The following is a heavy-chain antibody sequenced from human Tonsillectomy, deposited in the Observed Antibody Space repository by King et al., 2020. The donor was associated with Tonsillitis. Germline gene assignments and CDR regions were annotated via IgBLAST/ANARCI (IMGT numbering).Heavy chain of an antibody. J-gene: IGHJ4*02. V-gene: IGHV6-1*01. CDR2: TYFRSKWSN. Sequence: VQLQQSGPGLVKPSQTLSLTCAISGDSVSTNNVAWNWIRQSPSRGFEWLGRTYFRSKWSNDYAMSVKSRITVSPDTSNNRFSLQLNSVPPEDTAVYFCARSARGIAGTYYSFDSWGQGTLVTVSS. D-gene: IGHD1-26*01. CDR1: GDSVSTNNVA. CDR3: ARSARGIAGTYYSFDS.